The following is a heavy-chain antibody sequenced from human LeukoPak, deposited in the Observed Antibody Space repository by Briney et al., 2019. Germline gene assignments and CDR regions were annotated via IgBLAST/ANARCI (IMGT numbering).Heavy chain of an antibody. D-gene: IGHD1-26*01. V-gene: IGHV3-21*01. CDR2: ISSSSSYI. CDR3: ARDGSLPKGGFDY. Sequence: GGSLRLSCAASGFTVSSNYMSWVRQAPGKGLEWVSSISSSSSYIYYADSVKGRFTISRDNAKNSLYLQMNSLRAEDTAVYYCARDGSLPKGGFDYWGQGTLVTVSS. CDR1: GFTVSSNY. J-gene: IGHJ4*02.